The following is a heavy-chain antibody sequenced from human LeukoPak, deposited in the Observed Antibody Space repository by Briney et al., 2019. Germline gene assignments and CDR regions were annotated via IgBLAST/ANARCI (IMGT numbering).Heavy chain of an antibody. V-gene: IGHV4-59*08. J-gene: IGHJ5*02. CDR3: ARHTRSWFGP. Sequence: PSETLSLTCTVSGGSISNYYWSWIRQSPGIGLEWIGYIYYSGSTNYNPSLQSRVTISVDTSKNQISLNLSSVTAADTAVYYCARHTRSWFGPWGQGTLVTVSS. CDR2: IYYSGST. CDR1: GGSISNYY.